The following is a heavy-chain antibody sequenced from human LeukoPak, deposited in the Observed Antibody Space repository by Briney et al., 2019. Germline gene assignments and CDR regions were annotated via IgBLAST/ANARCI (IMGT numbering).Heavy chain of an antibody. J-gene: IGHJ4*02. D-gene: IGHD3-22*01. CDR2: MKNDGIEK. CDR1: GFSFGSYW. Sequence: KTGGSLRLSCVASGFSFGSYWMAWVRQAPGKGLEWVANMKNDGIEKYHVDSVKGRFTISRDNTKSTLCLQMNSLRAEDTAVYYCAKYDSSGYYFDYWGQGTLVTVSS. CDR3: AKYDSSGYYFDY. V-gene: IGHV3-7*05.